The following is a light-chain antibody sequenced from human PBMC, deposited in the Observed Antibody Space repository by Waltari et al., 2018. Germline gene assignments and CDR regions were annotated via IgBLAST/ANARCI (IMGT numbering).Light chain of an antibody. J-gene: IGKJ4*01. V-gene: IGKV4-1*01. CDR1: QSVLYSHTKKTY. CDR3: QQYYSTPPLT. Sequence: DIVMTQSPYSLAVSLGERATIHFTSSQSVLYSHTKKTYLAWYQQKPGQSPKLLIFWASTRQSGVPDRFSGSGSGTEFTLTISSLQADDVAVYYCQQYYSTPPLTFGGGTKVEIK. CDR2: WAS.